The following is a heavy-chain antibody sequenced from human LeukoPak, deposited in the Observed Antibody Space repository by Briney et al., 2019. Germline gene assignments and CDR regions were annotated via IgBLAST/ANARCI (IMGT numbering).Heavy chain of an antibody. D-gene: IGHD2-15*01. Sequence: GGSLTLSCAASGFTFSSFAMSWDRQAPGKGLEWVSVIGGGGDNTYYAGSVKGRFTISRDNSKNTLYLQMNSLRAEDTAIYYCAKNRGSSCYSALDCWGQGTLVTVSS. V-gene: IGHV3-23*01. CDR3: AKNRGSSCYSALDC. J-gene: IGHJ4*02. CDR1: GFTFSSFA. CDR2: IGGGGDNT.